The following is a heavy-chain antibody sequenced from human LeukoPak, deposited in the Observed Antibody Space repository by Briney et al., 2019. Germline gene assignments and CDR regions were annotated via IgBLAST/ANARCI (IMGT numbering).Heavy chain of an antibody. Sequence: ASVKVSCKASGGTFSSYAISWVRQAPGQGLEWMGGIIPIFGTANYAQKFQGRVTITADESTSTAYMELSSLRPEDTAVYYCARGRPEYYFDYWGQGTLDTVSS. J-gene: IGHJ4*02. V-gene: IGHV1-69*13. CDR1: GGTFSSYA. CDR3: ARGRPEYYFDY. CDR2: IIPIFGTA.